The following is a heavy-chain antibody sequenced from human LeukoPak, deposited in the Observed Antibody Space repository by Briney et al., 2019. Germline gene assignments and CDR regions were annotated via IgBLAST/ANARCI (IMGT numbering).Heavy chain of an antibody. V-gene: IGHV3-7*01. Sequence: GGSLRLSCAASGFTFSSYGMSWVRQAPGKGLEWGANIKQDGSEKYYVDSVKGRFTISRDNAKNSLYLQMSSLRAEDTAVYCCAREPILTGPLYYYYGMDVWGQGTTVTVSS. J-gene: IGHJ6*02. CDR2: IKQDGSEK. D-gene: IGHD3-9*01. CDR3: AREPILTGPLYYYYGMDV. CDR1: GFTFSSYG.